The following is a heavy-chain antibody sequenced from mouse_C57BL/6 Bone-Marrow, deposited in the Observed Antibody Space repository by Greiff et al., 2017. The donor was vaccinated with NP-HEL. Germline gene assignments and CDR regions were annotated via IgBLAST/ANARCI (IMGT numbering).Heavy chain of an antibody. D-gene: IGHD4-1*01. V-gene: IGHV3-6*01. J-gene: IGHJ2*01. CDR1: GYSITSGYY. Sequence: EVQLQESGPGLVKPSQSLSLTCSVTGYSITSGYYWNWIRQFPGNKLEWMGYISYDGSNNYNPSLKNRISITRDTSKNQFFLKLNSVTTEDTATYYCAINWDPFFDYWGQGTTLTVSS. CDR2: ISYDGSN. CDR3: AINWDPFFDY.